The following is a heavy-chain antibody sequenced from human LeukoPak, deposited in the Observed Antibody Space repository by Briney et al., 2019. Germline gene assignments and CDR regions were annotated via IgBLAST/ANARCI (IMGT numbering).Heavy chain of an antibody. D-gene: IGHD4-17*01. CDR2: IIPILGIA. CDR1: GGTFSSYA. CDR3: ARMPDYGDYVLPFDY. Sequence: SVKVSCKASGGTFSSYAISWVRQAPGQGLEWMGRIIPILGIANYAQKFQGRVTITADKSTSTAYMELSSLRSEDTAVYYCARMPDYGDYVLPFDYWGQGTLVTVSS. V-gene: IGHV1-69*04. J-gene: IGHJ4*02.